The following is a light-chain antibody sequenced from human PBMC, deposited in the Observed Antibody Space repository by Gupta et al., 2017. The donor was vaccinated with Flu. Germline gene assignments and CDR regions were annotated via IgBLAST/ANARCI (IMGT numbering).Light chain of an antibody. CDR1: QVIYSQ. CDR2: PAS. Sequence: PGSQVIYSQLGWYQQKPGKAPKLLIYPASTLQSGFPSRFSGSGAETDFSLTINSLPPDDAATYYCQQAYRFPLTFGGGSKVEIK. CDR3: QQAYRFPLT. J-gene: IGKJ4*01. V-gene: IGKV1-12*01.